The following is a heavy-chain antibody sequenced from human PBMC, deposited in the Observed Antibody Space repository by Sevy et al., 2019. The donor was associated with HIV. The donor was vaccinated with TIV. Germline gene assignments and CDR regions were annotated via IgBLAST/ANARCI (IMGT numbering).Heavy chain of an antibody. J-gene: IGHJ4*02. V-gene: IGHV3-23*01. CDR1: GFTFSSYA. D-gene: IGHD3-10*01. Sequence: GGSLRLSCAASGFTFSSYAMSWVRQAPGKGLEWVSAISGSGGSTYYADSVKGRFTISRDNSKNTLYLQMNSLGAEDTAVYYCAKDRSALLWFGESTHAFDYWGQGTLVTVSS. CDR3: AKDRSALLWFGESTHAFDY. CDR2: ISGSGGST.